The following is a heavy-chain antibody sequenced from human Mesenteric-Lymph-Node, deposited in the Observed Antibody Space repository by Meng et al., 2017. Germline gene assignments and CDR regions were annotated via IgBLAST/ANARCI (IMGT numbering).Heavy chain of an antibody. J-gene: IGHJ5*02. V-gene: IGHV4-38-2*02. D-gene: IGHD3-10*01. Sequence: GSLRLSCSVGGYSSSSDYYWGWIRQPPGKGLEWVGSIHHSGNTNYNPYLKSRLTISLDTSKHQFSLRLTSVTAADTAVYYCARGTRYNSGNWFDPWGQGTLVTVSS. CDR1: GYSSSSDYY. CDR2: IHHSGNT. CDR3: ARGTRYNSGNWFDP.